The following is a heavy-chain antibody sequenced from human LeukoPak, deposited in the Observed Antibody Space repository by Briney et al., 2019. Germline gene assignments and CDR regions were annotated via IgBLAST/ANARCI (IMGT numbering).Heavy chain of an antibody. CDR1: GFTFSGYW. Sequence: PGGSLRLSCAASGFTFSGYWMHWVRQAPGKGLVWVSRINSDGSTTSYADSVKGRFTISRDNAKNTLYLQMNSLRAEDTAVYYCARNPPGYGDSRGDYWGQGTLVTVSS. CDR2: INSDGSTT. J-gene: IGHJ4*02. CDR3: ARNPPGYGDSRGDY. D-gene: IGHD4-17*01. V-gene: IGHV3-74*01.